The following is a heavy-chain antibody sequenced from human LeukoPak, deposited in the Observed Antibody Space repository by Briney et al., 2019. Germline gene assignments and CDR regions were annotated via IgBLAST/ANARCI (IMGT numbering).Heavy chain of an antibody. CDR3: AKDRSEVWFGETLGAFDI. J-gene: IGHJ3*02. Sequence: SGGSLRLSCAASGFIFSNYGMYWVRQAPGKGLEWVTFIRYDGSNKFYADSVKGRFTISRDNSKNTLYLQMNSLRAEDTAVYYCAKDRSEVWFGETLGAFDIWGQGTMVTVSS. CDR1: GFIFSNYG. D-gene: IGHD3-10*01. V-gene: IGHV3-30*02. CDR2: IRYDGSNK.